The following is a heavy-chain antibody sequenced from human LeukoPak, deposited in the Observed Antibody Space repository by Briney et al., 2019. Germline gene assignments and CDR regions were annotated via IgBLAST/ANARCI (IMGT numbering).Heavy chain of an antibody. V-gene: IGHV4-31*03. CDR2: IYYSGTT. Sequence: SSETLSLTCTVSGDSIYSGGFYWSWVRQHPGKGLEWIGHIYYSGTTYYNPSLESRLIISVDTSKNEFSLKVSSMTAADTAVYYCAREMYSSSWYFDYWGQGTLVTVSS. J-gene: IGHJ4*02. D-gene: IGHD6-13*01. CDR1: GDSIYSGGFY. CDR3: AREMYSSSWYFDY.